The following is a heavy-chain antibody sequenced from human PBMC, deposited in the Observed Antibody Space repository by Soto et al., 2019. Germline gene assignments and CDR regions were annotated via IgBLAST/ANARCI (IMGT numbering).Heavy chain of an antibody. Sequence: PGGSLRLSCAASGFTFSSYAMSWVRQAPGKGLEWVSSISGSGGSTYYADSVKGRFTISRDNSKNTLYLQMNSLRAEDTAVYYCAYHYGDRGTFDNWGQGTLVTVSS. CDR2: ISGSGGST. V-gene: IGHV3-23*01. CDR3: AYHYGDRGTFDN. J-gene: IGHJ4*02. D-gene: IGHD4-17*01. CDR1: GFTFSSYA.